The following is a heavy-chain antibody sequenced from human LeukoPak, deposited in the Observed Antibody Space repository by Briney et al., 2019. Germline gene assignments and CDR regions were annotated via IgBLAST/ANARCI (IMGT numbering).Heavy chain of an antibody. CDR2: IYYSGST. D-gene: IGHD5-18*01. CDR3: AASDTAMVGY. Sequence: TSETLSLTCTVSGGSISSYYWSWIRQPPGKGLEWIGYIYYSGSTNYNPSLKSRVTISVDTSKNQFSLKLSSVTAADTAVYYCAASDTAMVGYWGQGTLVTVSS. V-gene: IGHV4-59*08. CDR1: GGSISSYY. J-gene: IGHJ4*02.